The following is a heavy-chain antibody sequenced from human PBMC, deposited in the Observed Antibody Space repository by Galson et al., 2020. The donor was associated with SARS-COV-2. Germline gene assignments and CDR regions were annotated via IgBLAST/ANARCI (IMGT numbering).Heavy chain of an antibody. CDR1: GLTFINYE. V-gene: IGHV3-48*03. J-gene: IGHJ3*01. CDR3: ASPYLAAASFFGAFYL. D-gene: IGHD6-13*01. CDR2: ISDSGTNI. Sequence: GGSLRLSCAASGLTFINYEMNWVRQAPGKGLEWISYISDSGTNIYYADSVKGRFTISRDNAKNSVYLQMTSLRAEDTAVSYCASPYLAAASFFGAFYLWGRGTLVTVSS.